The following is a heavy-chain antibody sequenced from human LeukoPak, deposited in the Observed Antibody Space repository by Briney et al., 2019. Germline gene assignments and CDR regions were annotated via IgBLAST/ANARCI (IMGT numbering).Heavy chain of an antibody. CDR2: IKQDGSEK. CDR1: GFTFTNAW. CDR3: ARDFTVTTALYYFDY. D-gene: IGHD4-17*01. V-gene: IGHV3-7*01. J-gene: IGHJ4*02. Sequence: GSLRLSCAASGFTFTNAWMNWVRQAPGKGLEWVANIKQDGSEKYYVDSVKGRFTISRDNAKNSLYLQMNSLRAEDTAVYYCARDFTVTTALYYFDYWGQGTLVTVSS.